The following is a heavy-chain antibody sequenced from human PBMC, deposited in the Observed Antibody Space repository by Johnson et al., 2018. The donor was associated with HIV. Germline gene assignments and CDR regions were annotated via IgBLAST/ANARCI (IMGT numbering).Heavy chain of an antibody. CDR2: IRYDGINK. D-gene: IGHD4-17*01. V-gene: IGHV3-30*02. J-gene: IGHJ3*02. CDR3: VKAHDYGDYVAFDI. Sequence: APGNGLEWVAFIRYDGINKYYADSVKGRFTISRDNSKNTLYLQMNSLGAEDTAAYYCVKAHDYGDYVAFDIWGQGTMVTVSS.